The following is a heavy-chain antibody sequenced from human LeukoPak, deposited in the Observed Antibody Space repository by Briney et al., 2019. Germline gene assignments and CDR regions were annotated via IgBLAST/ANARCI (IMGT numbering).Heavy chain of an antibody. V-gene: IGHV3-53*01. CDR2: IYRGGST. CDR3: AGELGSSGYGY. D-gene: IGHD6-19*01. Sequence: GGSLRLSCAASGFTVSSNYMSWVRQARGKGLEWVSTIYRGGSTSYADSVKGRFTISRDNSKNTLYLQMNSLRAEDTAVYYCAGELGSSGYGYWGQGTLVTVSS. CDR1: GFTVSSNY. J-gene: IGHJ4*02.